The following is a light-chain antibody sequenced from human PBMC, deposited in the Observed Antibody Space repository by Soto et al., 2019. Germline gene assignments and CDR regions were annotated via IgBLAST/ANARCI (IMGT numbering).Light chain of an antibody. V-gene: IGLV2-23*01. CDR1: SSDVGNYDL. CDR3: CSYAGSSTYV. CDR2: EGS. Sequence: QSVLTQPAPVSGSPGQSITISCTGTSSDVGNYDLVSWYQQLPGKAPKFILYEGSKRPSGVSSRFSGSKSGNTASLTISGLQAEDEADYYCCSYAGSSTYVFGTGTKVTVL. J-gene: IGLJ1*01.